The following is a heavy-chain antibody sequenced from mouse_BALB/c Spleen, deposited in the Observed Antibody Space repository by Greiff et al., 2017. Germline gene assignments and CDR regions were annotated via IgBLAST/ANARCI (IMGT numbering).Heavy chain of an antibody. CDR3: ARGRRNYGSSYDYAMDY. J-gene: IGHJ4*01. D-gene: IGHD1-1*01. CDR2: ISSGGST. Sequence: EVQLVESGGGLVKPGGSLKLSCAASGFTFSSYAMSWVRQTPEKRLEWVASISSGGSTYYPDSVKGRFTISRDNARNILYLQMSSLRSEDTAMYYCARGRRNYGSSYDYAMDYWGQGTSVTVAS. CDR1: GFTFSSYA. V-gene: IGHV5-6-5*01.